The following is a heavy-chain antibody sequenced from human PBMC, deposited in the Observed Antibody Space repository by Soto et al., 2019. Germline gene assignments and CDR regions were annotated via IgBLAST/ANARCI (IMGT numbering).Heavy chain of an antibody. CDR1: GFTVSGNY. J-gene: IGHJ5*02. CDR3: ARDGPAYYYDSTDP. V-gene: IGHV3-53*01. D-gene: IGHD3-22*01. Sequence: PGGSLRLSCAASGFTVSGNYMSWVRQAPGKGLEWVSVIYSGGSTYYADSVKGRFTISRDNSKNTLYLQMNSLRAEDTAVYYCARDGPAYYYDSTDPWGQGTLVTVSS. CDR2: IYSGGST.